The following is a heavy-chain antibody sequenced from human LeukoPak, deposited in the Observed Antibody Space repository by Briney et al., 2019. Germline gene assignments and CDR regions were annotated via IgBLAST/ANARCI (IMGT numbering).Heavy chain of an antibody. J-gene: IGHJ4*02. CDR3: TRVAYGDETNCFDY. V-gene: IGHV5-51*01. CDR2: IYPGDSDI. CDR1: GYSFTNYW. Sequence: GESLKISCKGSGYSFTNYWIGWVRQMPGKGLEWMGIIYPGDSDIRYNPSFQGQVTISADKSINTAYLQWSSLKASDTAMYYCTRVAYGDETNCFDYWGQGTLVTVSS. D-gene: IGHD4-17*01.